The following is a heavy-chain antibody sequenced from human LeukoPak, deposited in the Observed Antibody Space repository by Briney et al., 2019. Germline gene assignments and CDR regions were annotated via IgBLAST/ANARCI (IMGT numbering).Heavy chain of an antibody. Sequence: SETLSLTCALYGGSFSSYSWSWTWIRQTPEKGLEWSGEITEKGNANYNPSLKSRVTIDLDTSKNQFSLKLTSMAAADTAMYYCARGYYPPRWYFDLWGRGTLVTVSS. V-gene: IGHV4-34*01. J-gene: IGHJ2*01. CDR1: GGSFSSYS. CDR2: ITEKGNA. CDR3: ARGYYPPRWYFDL. D-gene: IGHD3-10*01.